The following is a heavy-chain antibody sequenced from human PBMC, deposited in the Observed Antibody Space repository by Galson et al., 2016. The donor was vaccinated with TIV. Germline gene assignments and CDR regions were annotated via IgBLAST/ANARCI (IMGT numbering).Heavy chain of an antibody. CDR1: GFSFSSYG. CDR3: ARDAVIGTPDYFDY. V-gene: IGHV3-30*01. D-gene: IGHD2-21*01. J-gene: IGHJ4*02. CDR2: ISYDGRIE. Sequence: SLRLSCAASGFSFSSYGMNWVRQTPGKGLEWVAVISYDGRIEDYADSVKGRFTISRDDSRNTLYLQMNSLRTEDTAIYYCARDAVIGTPDYFDYWGQGTLVTVSS.